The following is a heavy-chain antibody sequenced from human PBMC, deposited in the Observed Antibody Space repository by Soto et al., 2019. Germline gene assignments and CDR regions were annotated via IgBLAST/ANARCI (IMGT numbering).Heavy chain of an antibody. Sequence: QVQLVQSGAEVMKPGASVKVSCKASGYIFTDYYMHWVRQAPGQGLEWMGWINPNSGDTNYAQKFQGWVTMTRDTSRRTAYMELSRLKSHDTAVYCCARAGNMDLWGQGTTVSVSS. CDR1: GYIFTDYY. CDR2: INPNSGDT. J-gene: IGHJ6*02. V-gene: IGHV1-2*04. CDR3: ARAGNMDL.